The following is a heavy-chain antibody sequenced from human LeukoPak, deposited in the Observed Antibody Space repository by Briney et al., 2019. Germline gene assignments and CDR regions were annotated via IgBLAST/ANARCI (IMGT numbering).Heavy chain of an antibody. D-gene: IGHD2-2*02. CDR1: GFTFSYYW. Sequence: GGSLRLSCAASGFTFSYYWMTWVRQAPGKGLEWVANIKQDGSEKYYVDSVKGRFTISRDNAKNSLYLQMNSLRAEDTAVYYCAREGSYCSGTSCYRYYGMDVWGQGTTVTVSS. J-gene: IGHJ6*02. CDR2: IKQDGSEK. CDR3: AREGSYCSGTSCYRYYGMDV. V-gene: IGHV3-7*04.